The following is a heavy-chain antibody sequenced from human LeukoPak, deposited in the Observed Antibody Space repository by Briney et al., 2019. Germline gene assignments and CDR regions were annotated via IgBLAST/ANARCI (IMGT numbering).Heavy chain of an antibody. D-gene: IGHD4-23*01. CDR2: IKKDGSEK. CDR1: GFTVSRNY. CDR3: ARRAGGYSHPYDY. Sequence: GGSLRLSCAASGFTVSRNYMSWVRQAPGKGLEWVANIKKDGSEKYYVDSVKGRFTISRDNSKNTLYLQMNSLRAEDTAVYYCARRAGGYSHPYDYWGQGILVTVSS. J-gene: IGHJ4*02. V-gene: IGHV3-7*03.